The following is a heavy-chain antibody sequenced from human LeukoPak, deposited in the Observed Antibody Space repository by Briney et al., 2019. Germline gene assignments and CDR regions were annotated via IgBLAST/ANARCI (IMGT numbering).Heavy chain of an antibody. J-gene: IGHJ4*02. CDR3: TTGPSYGYEW. Sequence: PGGSLRLSCAASGMTFSNHWMHWVRHVPGKGLVWVSLIKTDGRTTIYADSVKGRFTISRDNGKSTLYLQMNSLRAEDTAIYYCTTGPSYGYEWWGQGTVVTVSS. D-gene: IGHD3-16*01. CDR1: GMTFSNHW. CDR2: IKTDGRTT. V-gene: IGHV3-74*01.